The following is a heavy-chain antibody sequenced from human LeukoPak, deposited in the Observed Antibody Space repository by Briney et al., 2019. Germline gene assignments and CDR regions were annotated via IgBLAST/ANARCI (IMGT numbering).Heavy chain of an antibody. CDR3: ARDNHGTGGYPRY. CDR1: GFTFSSYS. J-gene: IGHJ4*02. CDR2: IWYDGSNK. D-gene: IGHD5-12*01. V-gene: IGHV3-33*01. Sequence: GGSLRLSCAASGFTFSSYSMHWVRQAPGKGLEWVAVIWYDGSNKYYADSVKGRFTISRDNSKNTLYLQMNSLRAEDTAVYYCARDNHGTGGYPRYWGQGTLVTVSS.